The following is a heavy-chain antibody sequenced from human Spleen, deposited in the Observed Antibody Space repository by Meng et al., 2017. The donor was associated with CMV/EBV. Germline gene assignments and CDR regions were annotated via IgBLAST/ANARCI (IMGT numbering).Heavy chain of an antibody. CDR1: YA. CDR2: ISGSGGST. D-gene: IGHD6-19*01. J-gene: IGHJ6*02. Sequence: YAMTWVGQAPGKGLEWVSGISGSGGSTYYADSVKGRFTISRDNSKNTLYLQMNSLRAEDTAVYYCAKWGRAKTVAGTDPHREGMDVWGQGTTVTVSS. V-gene: IGHV3-23*01. CDR3: AKWGRAKTVAGTDPHREGMDV.